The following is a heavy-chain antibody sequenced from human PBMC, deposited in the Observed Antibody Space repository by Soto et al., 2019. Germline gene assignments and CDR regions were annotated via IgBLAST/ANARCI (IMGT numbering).Heavy chain of an antibody. CDR3: ARQDPGGSGDTKLDS. D-gene: IGHD2-15*01. V-gene: IGHV4-4*02. CDR1: GGSISSSNW. CDR2: IHHSGST. J-gene: IGHJ4*02. Sequence: SETLSLTCAVSGGSISSSNWWSWVRQPPGKGLEWIGEIHHSGSTNYNPSLKSRVTISVDKSKNQFSLKMSSVTAADTAVYYCARQDPGGSGDTKLDSWGQGTLVTVS.